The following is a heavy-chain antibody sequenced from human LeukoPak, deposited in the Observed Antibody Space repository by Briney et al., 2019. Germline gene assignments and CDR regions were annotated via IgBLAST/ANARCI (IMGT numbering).Heavy chain of an antibody. CDR3: ARVEVGATLFFDY. Sequence: SQTLSLTCTVSGGSISSGSYYWSWIRQPAGKGLEWIWRIYTSGSTNYNPSLKSRVTISVDTSKNQFSLKLSSVTAADTAVYYCARVEVGATLFFDYWGQGTLVTVSS. J-gene: IGHJ4*02. CDR1: GGSISSGSYY. CDR2: IYTSGST. D-gene: IGHD1-26*01. V-gene: IGHV4-61*02.